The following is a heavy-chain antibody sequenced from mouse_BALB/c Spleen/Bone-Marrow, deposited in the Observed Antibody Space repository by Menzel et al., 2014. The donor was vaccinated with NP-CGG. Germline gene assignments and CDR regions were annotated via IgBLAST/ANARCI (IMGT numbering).Heavy chain of an antibody. V-gene: IGHV1S29*02. Sequence: VQLQQSGPELVKPGASVKISCEASGYTFTDYNMHWVKQSHGKSLEWIGYIYPYNGGTGYNQKFKSKATLTVDNSSSTAYMELRSLTSEDSAVYYCARSEGYDYDWFAYWGQGTLVTVSA. CDR1: GYTFTDYN. J-gene: IGHJ3*01. D-gene: IGHD2-4*01. CDR2: IYPYNGGT. CDR3: ARSEGYDYDWFAY.